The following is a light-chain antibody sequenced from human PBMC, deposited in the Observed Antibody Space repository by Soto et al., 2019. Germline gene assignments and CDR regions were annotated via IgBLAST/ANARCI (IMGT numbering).Light chain of an antibody. CDR1: QDISES. V-gene: IGKV1-33*01. CDR3: QHYHDLPII. Sequence: DIQMTQSPSALSASVVDGFTRTGQASQDISESLNWYQQKPGEAPKVLIFAASKLEVGVPSRFSGSGSGTHFTLTISSLQPEDIATYFCQHYHDLPIIFGQGTRLEIK. CDR2: AAS. J-gene: IGKJ5*01.